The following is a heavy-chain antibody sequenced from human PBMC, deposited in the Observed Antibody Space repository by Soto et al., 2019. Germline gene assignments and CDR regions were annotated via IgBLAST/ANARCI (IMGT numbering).Heavy chain of an antibody. CDR3: VHRGTVEATGMGFDF. CDR2: VYWDDDK. CDR1: GFSLNSRGVG. J-gene: IGHJ4*02. V-gene: IGHV2-5*02. Sequence: QITLRESGPALVKPTQTLTLTCTFSGFSLNSRGVGVGWVRQPPGKALVWLAIVYWDDDKRYRPSLRSRLSIRKDTPKNQVVLTLTNTDPVDTATYYCVHRGTVEATGMGFDFWGQGSLVTVSS. D-gene: IGHD3-9*01.